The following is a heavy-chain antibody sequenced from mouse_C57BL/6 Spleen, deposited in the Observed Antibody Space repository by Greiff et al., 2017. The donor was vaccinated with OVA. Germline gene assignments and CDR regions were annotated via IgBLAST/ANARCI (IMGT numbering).Heavy chain of an antibody. CDR2: INYDGSST. CDR3: ARDGTTVVAHWYFDV. D-gene: IGHD1-1*01. CDR1: GFTFSDYY. Sequence: EVQVVESEGGLVQPGSSMKLSCTASGFTFSDYYMAWVRQVPEKGLEWVANINYDGSSTYYLDSLKSRFIISRDNAKNILYLQMSSLKSEDTATYYCARDGTTVVAHWYFDVWGTGTTVTVSS. J-gene: IGHJ1*03. V-gene: IGHV5-16*01.